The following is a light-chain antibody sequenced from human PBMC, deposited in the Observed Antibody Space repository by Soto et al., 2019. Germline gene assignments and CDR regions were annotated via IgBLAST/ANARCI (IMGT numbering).Light chain of an antibody. CDR3: SSYAGSNNFVV. V-gene: IGLV2-8*01. Sequence: LTQPPSASGSPGQSVTISCTGTSSDVGGYNYVSWYQQHPGKAPKLMIYEVSKRPSGVPDRFSGSKSGNTASLTVSGLQAEDEADYYCSSYAGSNNFVVFGGGTKLTV. J-gene: IGLJ2*01. CDR2: EVS. CDR1: SSDVGGYNY.